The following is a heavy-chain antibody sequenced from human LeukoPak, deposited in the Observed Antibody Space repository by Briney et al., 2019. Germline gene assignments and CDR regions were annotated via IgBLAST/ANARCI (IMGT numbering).Heavy chain of an antibody. Sequence: GGSLRLSCAASGFIVSNYEMNWVRQAGGKWMEWIVHISNFGDIIHYADSVEGRFTISRDNDKNSIYLQMNSLRAEDTAVYYCAKDATPALGTVYMDVWGKGTTVTISS. J-gene: IGHJ6*03. CDR3: AKDATPALGTVYMDV. V-gene: IGHV3-48*03. D-gene: IGHD6-13*01. CDR2: ISNFGDII. CDR1: GFIVSNYE.